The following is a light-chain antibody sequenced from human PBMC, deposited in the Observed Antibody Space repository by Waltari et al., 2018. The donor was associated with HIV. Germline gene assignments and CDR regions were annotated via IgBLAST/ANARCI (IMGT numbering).Light chain of an antibody. CDR3: AAWDDSLSGRV. Sequence: QSVLTQPPPASGTPGPSVTIPCSGSGSNIGSNYVYWYQQVPGTAPKVLIYRNNLRPSAVPDRFSGSKSGTAASLAISGLRSDDEADYYCAAWDDSLSGRVFGGGTKLTVL. CDR1: GSNIGSNY. V-gene: IGLV1-47*01. CDR2: RNN. J-gene: IGLJ3*02.